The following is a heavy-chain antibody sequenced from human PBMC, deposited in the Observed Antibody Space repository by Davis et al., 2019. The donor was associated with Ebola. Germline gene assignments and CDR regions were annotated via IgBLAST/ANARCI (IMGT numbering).Heavy chain of an antibody. V-gene: IGHV3-23*01. CDR2: ITGSGSLT. Sequence: GESLKISCAASGFTFSSYAMSWVRQTPGKGLEWVSAITGSGSLTGYADSVKGRFTISRDNSKNTLYLQMNSLRAEDTAVYYCARDPPRHDILTGLFDYWGQGTLVTVSS. J-gene: IGHJ4*02. CDR3: ARDPPRHDILTGLFDY. D-gene: IGHD3-9*01. CDR1: GFTFSSYA.